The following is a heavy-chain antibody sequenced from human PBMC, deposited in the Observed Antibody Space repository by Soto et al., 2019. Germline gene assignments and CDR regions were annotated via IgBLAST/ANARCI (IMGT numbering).Heavy chain of an antibody. CDR2: IWYDGSNK. V-gene: IGHV3-33*01. CDR1: GFTFSSYG. J-gene: IGHJ5*02. CDR3: ARDSPGLLGTWFDP. Sequence: GGSLRLSCAASGFTFSSYGMHWVRQAPGKGLEWVAVIWYDGSNKYYADSVKGRFTISRDNSKNTLYLQMNSLRAEDTAVYYCARDSPGLLGTWFDPWGQGTLVTVSS. D-gene: IGHD7-27*01.